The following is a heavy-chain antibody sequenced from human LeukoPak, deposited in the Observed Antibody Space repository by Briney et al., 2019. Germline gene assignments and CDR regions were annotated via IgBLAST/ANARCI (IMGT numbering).Heavy chain of an antibody. V-gene: IGHV3-30-3*01. CDR1: GFIFTDYW. D-gene: IGHD4-17*01. Sequence: GGSLRLSCAASGFIFTDYWMYWVRQAPGKGLEWVAVISYDGSNKYYADSVKGRFTISRDNSKNTLYLQMNSLRAEDTAVYYCARGRIDYGDPYYFDYWGQGTLVTVSS. CDR3: ARGRIDYGDPYYFDY. J-gene: IGHJ4*02. CDR2: ISYDGSNK.